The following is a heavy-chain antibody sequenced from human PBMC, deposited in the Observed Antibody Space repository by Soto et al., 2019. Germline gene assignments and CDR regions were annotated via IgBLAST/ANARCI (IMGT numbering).Heavy chain of an antibody. CDR1: GYSFTSTY. Sequence: QVQLVQSGAEVKKPGASVRISCRASGYSFTSTYVHWVRQAPGQGPEWMGIINPAGGTTYYAQKFXXRLPITSATSTDTVFMDLNDLTSEDTAVYFCALKVVPYYDNWGQGTLLTVSS. CDR2: INPAGGTT. CDR3: ALKVVPYYDN. J-gene: IGHJ4*02. V-gene: IGHV1-46*01.